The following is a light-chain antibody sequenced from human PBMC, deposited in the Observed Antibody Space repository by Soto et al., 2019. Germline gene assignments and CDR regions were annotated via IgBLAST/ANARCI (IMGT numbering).Light chain of an antibody. CDR1: SSDVGAYNF. J-gene: IGLJ1*01. Sequence: QSVLTQPPSVSGSPGQSVTISCTGTSSDVGAYNFVSWYQQHPGKAPKLVIFDVSQRPSGFPDRFSGSKSGSTASLTISGLQAEDEADYYCCSYGGSLYVIGTGTKLTVL. V-gene: IGLV2-11*01. CDR3: CSYGGSLYV. CDR2: DVS.